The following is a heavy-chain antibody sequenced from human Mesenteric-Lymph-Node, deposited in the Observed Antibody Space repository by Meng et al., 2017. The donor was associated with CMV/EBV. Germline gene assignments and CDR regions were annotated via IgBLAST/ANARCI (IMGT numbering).Heavy chain of an antibody. CDR3: AKDREYYDYNYGMDV. V-gene: IGHV3-23*03. CDR2: IYSGGSST. J-gene: IGHJ6*02. CDR1: GFTFSTYA. D-gene: IGHD3-3*01. Sequence: GGSLRLSCAASGFTFSTYAMSWVRQAPGKGLEWVSVIYSGGSSTYYADSVKGRFTISRDNSKNTLYLQMNSLRAEDTAVYYCAKDREYYDYNYGMDVWGQGTTVTVSS.